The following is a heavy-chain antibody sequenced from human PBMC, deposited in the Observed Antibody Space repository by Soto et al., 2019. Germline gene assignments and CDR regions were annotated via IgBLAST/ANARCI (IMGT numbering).Heavy chain of an antibody. D-gene: IGHD5-12*01. CDR1: GGTFSSYA. Sequence: VASVKVSCKASGGTFSSYAISWVRQAPGQGLEWMGGIIPIFGTANYAQKFQGRVTITADESTSTAYMELSSLRSEDTAVYYCARVERDGYNYQDYWGQGTLVTVSS. CDR3: ARVERDGYNYQDY. CDR2: IIPIFGTA. V-gene: IGHV1-69*13. J-gene: IGHJ4*02.